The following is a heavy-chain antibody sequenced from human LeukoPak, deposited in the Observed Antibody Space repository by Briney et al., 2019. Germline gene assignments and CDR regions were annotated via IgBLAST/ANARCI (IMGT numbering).Heavy chain of an antibody. CDR1: GGTFSSYA. D-gene: IGHD5-18*01. CDR2: IIPIFGTA. V-gene: IGHV1-69*05. J-gene: IGHJ4*02. CDR3: ASSGYSYGSDY. Sequence: SVKVSCKASGGTFSSYAISWVRQAPGQGLEWMGGIIPIFGTANYAQKFQGRVTITTDESTSTAYMELSSLRSEDTAVHYCASSGYSYGSDYWGQGTLVTVSS.